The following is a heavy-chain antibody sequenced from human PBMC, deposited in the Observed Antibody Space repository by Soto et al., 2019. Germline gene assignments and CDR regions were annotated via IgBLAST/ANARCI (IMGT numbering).Heavy chain of an antibody. CDR2: INHSGST. J-gene: IGHJ4*02. V-gene: IGHV4-34*01. D-gene: IGHD5-18*01. Sequence: QVQLQQWGTGLLKPSETLSLTCAVYGGSFSGYYWSWIRQPPGKGLEWIGEINHSGSTNYSPSLKSRVTISVDTSKNQFSLKLSSVTAADTAVYYCARGYSYSYGVDYWGQGTLVTVSS. CDR1: GGSFSGYY. CDR3: ARGYSYSYGVDY.